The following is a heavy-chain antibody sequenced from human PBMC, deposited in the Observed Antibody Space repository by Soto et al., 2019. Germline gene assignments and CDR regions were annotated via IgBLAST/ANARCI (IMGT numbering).Heavy chain of an antibody. CDR3: ARDVGGSGYE. Sequence: QVQLVESGGGVVQPGRSLRLSCAASGFTFSSYAMHWVRQAPGKGLEWVAVISYDGSNKYYADSVKGRFTISRDNSKNTLYLQMNSLRAEDTAVYYCARDVGGSGYEWGQGTLVTVSS. D-gene: IGHD3-3*01. V-gene: IGHV3-30-3*01. CDR1: GFTFSSYA. J-gene: IGHJ4*02. CDR2: ISYDGSNK.